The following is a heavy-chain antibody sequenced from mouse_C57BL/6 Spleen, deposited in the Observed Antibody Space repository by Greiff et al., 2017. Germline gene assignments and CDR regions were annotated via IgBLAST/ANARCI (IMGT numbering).Heavy chain of an antibody. V-gene: IGHV1-80*01. D-gene: IGHD2-4*01. J-gene: IGHJ4*01. CDR2: IYPGDGDT. CDR1: GYAFSSYW. Sequence: VQLQQSGAELVKPGASVKISCKASGYAFSSYWMNWVKQRPGKGLEWIGQIYPGDGDTNYNGKFKGKATLTADKSSSTAYMQLNSLTSEDSAIYFCARRDYDSGYYYAMDYWGPGTSVTVSS. CDR3: ARRDYDSGYYYAMDY.